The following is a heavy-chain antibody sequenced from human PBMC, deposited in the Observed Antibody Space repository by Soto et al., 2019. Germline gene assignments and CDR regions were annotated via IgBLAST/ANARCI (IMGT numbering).Heavy chain of an antibody. CDR2: ISNGDETT. CDR1: GFIFTDYS. Sequence: PGGDLRLPCAASGFIFTDYSMTWIRQAPGKGLEWVSYISNGDETTQYADSVKGRFTVSRVNANKVLFLEQRSLRVDDTAVQYCAIDSIRRDGYHFDYWGPGALLTLSS. D-gene: IGHD5-18*01. CDR3: AIDSIRRDGYHFDY. J-gene: IGHJ4*02. V-gene: IGHV3-11*01.